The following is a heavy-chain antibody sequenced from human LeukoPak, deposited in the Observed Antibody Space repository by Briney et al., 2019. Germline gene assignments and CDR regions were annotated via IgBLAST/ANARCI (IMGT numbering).Heavy chain of an antibody. CDR1: GDSVSSNSVA. CDR3: ARDIRNYGMDV. V-gene: IGHV6-1*01. D-gene: IGHD3-22*01. J-gene: IGHJ6*02. CDR2: TYYRSKWYS. Sequence: SQTLSLTCAISGDSVSSNSVAWNWIRQSPSRGLEWLGRTYYRSKWYSDYAVSVKRRITINPDTSKNQFSLQLNSVTAADTAVYYCARDIRNYGMDVWGQGTTVTVSS.